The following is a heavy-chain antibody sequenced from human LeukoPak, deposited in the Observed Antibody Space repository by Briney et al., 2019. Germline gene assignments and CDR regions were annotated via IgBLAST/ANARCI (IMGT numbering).Heavy chain of an antibody. CDR3: ARGRVVRGVITKRRPDY. D-gene: IGHD3-10*01. CDR1: GYTFTSYD. J-gene: IGHJ4*02. V-gene: IGHV1-8*01. CDR2: MNTNSGNT. Sequence: GASVKVSCKASGYTFTSYDINWVRQATGQGREWMGWMNTNSGNTGYAQKFQGRVTQTRNTSISTAYMELSRLRSEDTAVYYCARGRVVRGVITKRRPDYWGQGTLVTVSS.